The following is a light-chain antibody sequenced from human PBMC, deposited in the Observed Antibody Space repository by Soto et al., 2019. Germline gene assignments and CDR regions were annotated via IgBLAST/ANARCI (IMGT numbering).Light chain of an antibody. Sequence: QSVLTQPPSVSAAPGQRVTISCSGGSSNIGNNDVSWYQQLPGTAPKLLIYDNNKRPSGIPDQFYGSKSGTSATLGITGLQTWDEANYYCGTWDSSRSAGVFGGGTKLPVL. CDR3: GTWDSSRSAGV. J-gene: IGLJ2*01. CDR1: SSNIGNND. V-gene: IGLV1-51*01. CDR2: DNN.